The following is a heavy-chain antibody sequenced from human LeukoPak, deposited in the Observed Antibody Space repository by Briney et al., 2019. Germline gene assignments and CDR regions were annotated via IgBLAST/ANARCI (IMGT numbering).Heavy chain of an antibody. D-gene: IGHD4-17*01. J-gene: IGHJ4*02. CDR2: IIGSGGST. CDR3: AKDNADDYVPIDY. CDR1: GFTFSSYA. V-gene: IGHV3-23*01. Sequence: PGGSLRLSCAASGFTFSSYAMSWVRQAPGKGLEWVSAIIGSGGSTYYADSVKGRFTISRDNSKNTLYLQMNSLRAEDTAVYYCAKDNADDYVPIDYWGQGTLVTVSS.